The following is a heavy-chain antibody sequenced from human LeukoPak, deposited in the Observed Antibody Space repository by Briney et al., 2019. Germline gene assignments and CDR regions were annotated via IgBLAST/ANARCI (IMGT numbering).Heavy chain of an antibody. J-gene: IGHJ4*02. Sequence: SETLSLTCTVSGGSISSYYWSRIRQPPGKGLEWIGYIYYSGSTNYNPTLKSRVTISVDTSKNQFSLKLSSVTAADTAVYYCARAEYSGYDYVYWGQGTLVTVSS. CDR1: GGSISSYY. CDR2: IYYSGST. CDR3: ARAEYSGYDYVY. D-gene: IGHD5-12*01. V-gene: IGHV4-59*01.